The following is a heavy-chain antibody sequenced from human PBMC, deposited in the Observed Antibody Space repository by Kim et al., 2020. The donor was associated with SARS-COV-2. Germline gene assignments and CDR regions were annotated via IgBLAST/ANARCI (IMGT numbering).Heavy chain of an antibody. CDR3: AKDLVYDFWSNYLYGMDV. V-gene: IGHV3-23*01. J-gene: IGHJ6*02. D-gene: IGHD3-3*01. Sequence: KGRLRIDRDHSKNTLYLQMNSLRAEDTAVYYCAKDLVYDFWSNYLYGMDVWGQGTTVTVSS.